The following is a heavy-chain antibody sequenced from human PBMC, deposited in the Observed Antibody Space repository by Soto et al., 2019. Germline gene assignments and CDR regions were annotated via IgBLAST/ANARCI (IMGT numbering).Heavy chain of an antibody. J-gene: IGHJ4*02. D-gene: IGHD2-15*01. CDR1: NGSISGFY. CDR2: IHYSGRT. Sequence: SETLSLTCSVSNGSISGFYWTWIRQPPGKILEWIGYIHYSGRTDYNPSLTSRATMSVDTSKNQFSLNLKSITAADTAVYYCVRVGVVLGSHFDSCCRRNRVTVSA. CDR3: VRVGVVLGSHFDS. V-gene: IGHV4-59*12.